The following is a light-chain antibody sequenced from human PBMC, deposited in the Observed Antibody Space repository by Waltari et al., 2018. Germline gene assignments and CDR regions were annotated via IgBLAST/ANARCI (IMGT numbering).Light chain of an antibody. CDR3: SSYTSSNNWV. V-gene: IGLV2-14*03. CDR1: STHGGGYNY. CDR2: DVS. Sequence: QYALTQPASVSGSPGQSITLSCPGTSTHGGGYNYVSWYQQPPGKAPKLMIHDVSNRPSGVSNHFSGSKSGNTASLTISGLQAEDEADYYCSSYTSSNNWVFGGGTKLTVL. J-gene: IGLJ3*02.